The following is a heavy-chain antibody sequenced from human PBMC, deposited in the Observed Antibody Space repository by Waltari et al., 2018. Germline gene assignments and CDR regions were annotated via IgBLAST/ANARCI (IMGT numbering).Heavy chain of an antibody. Sequence: QVQLVQSGAEVKKPGASVKVSCKVSGYTLTELSMHWVRQPPGKGLEGMGGVEPEGGETSYAQKFQGGVTMTEDTSTDTADMGLSSLRSEDTAVYYCARDEGSGDPPSFQHWGQGTLVTVSS. CDR1: GYTLTELS. D-gene: IGHD6-19*01. CDR3: ARDEGSGDPPSFQH. J-gene: IGHJ1*01. V-gene: IGHV1-24*01. CDR2: VEPEGGET.